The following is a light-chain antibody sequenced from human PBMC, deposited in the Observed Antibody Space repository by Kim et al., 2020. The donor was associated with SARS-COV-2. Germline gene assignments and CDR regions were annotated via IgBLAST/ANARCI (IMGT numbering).Light chain of an antibody. Sequence: VGDRVSTTCRASQYITGRLSLYKRRQEKAPKVWSSKASTLESGVPSTFSGGGSGTDFTLTIRSLQPDDFVTYNSEHYDTYPWTFCQG. CDR3: EHYDTYPWT. CDR2: KAS. V-gene: IGKV1-5*03. J-gene: IGKJ1*01. CDR1: QYITGR.